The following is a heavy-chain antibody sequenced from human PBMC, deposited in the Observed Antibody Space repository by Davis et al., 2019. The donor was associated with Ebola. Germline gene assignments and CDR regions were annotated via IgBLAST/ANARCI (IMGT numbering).Heavy chain of an antibody. J-gene: IGHJ1*01. CDR1: GGTFSSYA. CDR2: IIPMFGTT. V-gene: IGHV1-69*13. D-gene: IGHD1-14*01. CDR3: ARDRNQAYYSGGYFQH. Sequence: SVKVSCKASGGTFSSYAISWVRQAPGQGLKWMGGIIPMFGTTNYAQKFQDRVTITADESTSTAYMELSSLRSEDTAVYYCARDRNQAYYSGGYFQHWGQGTLVTVSS.